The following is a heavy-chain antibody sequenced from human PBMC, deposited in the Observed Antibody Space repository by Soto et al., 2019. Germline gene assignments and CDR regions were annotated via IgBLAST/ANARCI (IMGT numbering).Heavy chain of an antibody. D-gene: IGHD1-26*01. CDR3: ARNHIVVGASSDYGMDV. J-gene: IGHJ6*01. CDR2: IDPSDSDT. CDR1: GDSFTMYW. Sequence: PVESLTISCKVSGDSFTMYWIVWVLQMPGKALEWMGRIDPSDSDTNYSPSFQGHVTISSDKSISTAYLQWSSLKASDTAMYYCARNHIVVGASSDYGMDVWGQGTTVTVSS. V-gene: IGHV5-10-1*01.